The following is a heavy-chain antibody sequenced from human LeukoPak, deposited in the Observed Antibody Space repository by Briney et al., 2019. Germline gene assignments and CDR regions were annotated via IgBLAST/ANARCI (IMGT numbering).Heavy chain of an antibody. V-gene: IGHV1-46*01. Sequence: ASVKVSCKTSGYTFTSYYMHWVRQAPGQGLEWMGIINPSGGSTSSAQKFQGRVTMTRDTSTSTVYMELSSLRSEDTAVYYCARYSSSYYFDYWGQGTLVTVSS. D-gene: IGHD6-6*01. CDR2: INPSGGST. CDR3: ARYSSSYYFDY. J-gene: IGHJ4*02. CDR1: GYTFTSYY.